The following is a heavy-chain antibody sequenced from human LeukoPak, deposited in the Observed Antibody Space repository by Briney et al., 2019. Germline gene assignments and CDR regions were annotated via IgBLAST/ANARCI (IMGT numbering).Heavy chain of an antibody. V-gene: IGHV3-7*01. D-gene: IGHD3-22*01. CDR1: GFTFSSSW. Sequence: GGSLRLSCAASGFTFSSSWMTWVRQAPGKGLEWLANIKGDGSDKNYVDSVKGRFTISRDNSKNTLYLQMNSLRAEDTALYYCATNYDVTSYWGQGTLVTVSS. CDR3: ATNYDVTSY. J-gene: IGHJ4*02. CDR2: IKGDGSDK.